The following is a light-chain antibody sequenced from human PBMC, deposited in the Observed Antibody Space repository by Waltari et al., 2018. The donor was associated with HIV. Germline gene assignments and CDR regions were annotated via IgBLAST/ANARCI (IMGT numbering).Light chain of an antibody. CDR3: QKYNNWLT. J-gene: IGKJ4*01. CDR1: HRVRCI. Sequence: EIEMTQSPATLSVSDGARATHPRTARHRVRCIVAWYQQKPGQSPRLPIYGSSTRASGIPARLSGSEAGTDYTLTISSLQSEDFAVYYWQKYNNWLTLGGSTTVDLK. CDR2: GSS. V-gene: IGKV3-15*01.